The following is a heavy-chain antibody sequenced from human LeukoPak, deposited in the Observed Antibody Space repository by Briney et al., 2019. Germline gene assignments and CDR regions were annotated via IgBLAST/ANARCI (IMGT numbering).Heavy chain of an antibody. CDR2: INHSGST. CDR3: ARERAGIAAAGTADWFDP. CDR1: GGSFSGYY. D-gene: IGHD6-13*01. Sequence: SETLSPTCAVYGGSFSGYYWSWIRQPPGKGLEWIGEINHSGSTNYNPSLKSRVTISVDTSKNQFSLKLSSVTAADTAVYYCARERAGIAAAGTADWFDPWGQGTLVTVSS. J-gene: IGHJ5*02. V-gene: IGHV4-34*01.